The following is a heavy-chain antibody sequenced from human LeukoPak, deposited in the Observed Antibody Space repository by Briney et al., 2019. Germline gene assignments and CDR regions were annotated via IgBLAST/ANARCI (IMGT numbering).Heavy chain of an antibody. CDR1: GGSISSSSYY. J-gene: IGHJ4*02. Sequence: PSETLSLTCTVSGGSISSSSYYWGWIRQPPGKGLEWIGSIYYSGSTYYNPSLKSRVTISVDTSKNQFSLKLSSVTAADTAVYYCARHGIAAAGTLFDYWGQGTLVTVSS. CDR3: ARHGIAAAGTLFDY. V-gene: IGHV4-39*01. D-gene: IGHD6-13*01. CDR2: IYYSGST.